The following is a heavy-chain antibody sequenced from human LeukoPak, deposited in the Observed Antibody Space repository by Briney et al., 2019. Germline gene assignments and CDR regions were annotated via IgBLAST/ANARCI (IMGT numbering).Heavy chain of an antibody. D-gene: IGHD2/OR15-2a*01. CDR1: GFTFSSYG. CDR3: AKPVTPRIGNTDDY. Sequence: PGRSLRLSCAASGFTFSSYGMHWVRQAPGKGLEWVAVISYDGSNKYYADSVKGRFTISRDNSKNTLYLQMNSLRAEGTAVYYCAKPVTPRIGNTDDYWGQGTLVTVSS. J-gene: IGHJ4*02. CDR2: ISYDGSNK. V-gene: IGHV3-30*18.